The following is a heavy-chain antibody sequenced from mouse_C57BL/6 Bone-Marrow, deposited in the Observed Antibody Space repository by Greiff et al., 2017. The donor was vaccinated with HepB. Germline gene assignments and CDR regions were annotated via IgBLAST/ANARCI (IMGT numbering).Heavy chain of an antibody. CDR3: ARDALLGRSAWFAY. V-gene: IGHV7-1*01. Sequence: EVKLMDSGGGLVQSGRSLRLSCATSGFTFSDFYMEWVRQAPGKGLEWIAASRNKANDYTTEYSASVKGRFIISRDTSQSILYLQMNALRAEDTAIYYCARDALLGRSAWFAYWGQGTLVTVSA. D-gene: IGHD4-1*01. CDR1: GFTFSDFY. CDR2: SRNKANDYTT. J-gene: IGHJ3*01.